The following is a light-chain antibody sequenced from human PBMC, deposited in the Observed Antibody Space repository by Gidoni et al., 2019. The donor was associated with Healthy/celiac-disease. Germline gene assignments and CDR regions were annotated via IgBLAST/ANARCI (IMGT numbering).Light chain of an antibody. CDR1: QSISSY. Sequence: DIQMTQSPSSLSASVGDRVTITRRASQSISSYLNWYQQKPGKAPKLLIFAASSLPSGVPSRFSGSGSGTDFTLTISSLQPEDFATYFCQQSYSTLPYTFGQGTKLEIK. V-gene: IGKV1-39*01. J-gene: IGKJ2*01. CDR3: QQSYSTLPYT. CDR2: AAS.